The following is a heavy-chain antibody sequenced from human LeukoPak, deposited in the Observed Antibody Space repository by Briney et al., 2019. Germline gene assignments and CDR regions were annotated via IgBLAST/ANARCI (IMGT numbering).Heavy chain of an antibody. J-gene: IGHJ5*02. D-gene: IGHD6-6*01. V-gene: IGHV1-69*05. CDR2: IIPIFGTA. CDR1: GGTFSGYA. CDR3: AYSSRDWFDP. Sequence: SVKVSCKASGGTFSGYAISWVRQAPGQGLEWMGGIIPIFGTANYAQKFQGRVTITTDESTSTAYMELSSLRSEDTAVYYCAYSSRDWFDPWGQGTLVTVSS.